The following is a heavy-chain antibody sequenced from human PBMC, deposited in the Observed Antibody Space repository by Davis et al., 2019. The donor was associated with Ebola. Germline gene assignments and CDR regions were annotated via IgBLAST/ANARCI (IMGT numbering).Heavy chain of an antibody. CDR2: INPKSGGT. Sequence: ASVKVSCKASGYTFTGHYMHWVRQAPGQGLEWMGWINPKSGGTTYSQKFQGRVTMTRDTSIDTVYMELSRLRSVDTAVYYCARDRYYESSGYVFDFWGQGTLVTVSS. D-gene: IGHD3-22*01. V-gene: IGHV1-2*02. J-gene: IGHJ4*02. CDR3: ARDRYYESSGYVFDF. CDR1: GYTFTGHY.